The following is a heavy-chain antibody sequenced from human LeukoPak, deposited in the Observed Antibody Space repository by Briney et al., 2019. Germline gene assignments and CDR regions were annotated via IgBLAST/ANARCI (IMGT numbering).Heavy chain of an antibody. V-gene: IGHV4-59*01. D-gene: IGHD1-1*01. CDR3: AKINTVWNAFDI. J-gene: IGHJ3*02. CDR1: GASISTYY. Sequence: PSETLSLTCTVSGASISTYYWSWIRQPPGKGLECIGYIYYSGSTNYNPSLKSRVTMSVDTSKNQFSLMLSSVTAADTAVYYCAKINTVWNAFDIWGQGTVVAVSS. CDR2: IYYSGST.